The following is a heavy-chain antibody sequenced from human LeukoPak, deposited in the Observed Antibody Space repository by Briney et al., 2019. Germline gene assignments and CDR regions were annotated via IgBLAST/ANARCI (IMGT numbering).Heavy chain of an antibody. CDR1: GSTFTTYW. V-gene: IGHV5-51*01. D-gene: IGHD1-1*01. J-gene: IGHJ4*02. CDR3: AGRGTGTTLAFDY. Sequence: GASLKISCKVSGSTFTTYWIGWVRQMPGKGLEWMGIIYPADSDTRYSPSFQGQVTISVDKSITTAYLQWSSLKASDTAIYYCAGRGTGTTLAFDYWGQGTLVTVSS. CDR2: IYPADSDT.